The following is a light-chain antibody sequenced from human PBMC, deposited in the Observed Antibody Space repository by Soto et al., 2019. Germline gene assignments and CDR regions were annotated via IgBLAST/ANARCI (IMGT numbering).Light chain of an antibody. CDR2: GAP. CDR3: QQYKSYWT. CDR1: QNISTY. V-gene: IGKV1-39*01. J-gene: IGKJ1*01. Sequence: DIQMTQSPPSLSASIGDRVTITCRASQNISTYLNWYQQRPGRAPKVLIYGAPRLQSGVPSRFSGSGSGTDFTLTISSLQPDDFATYYCQQYKSYWTFGQGTKVDIK.